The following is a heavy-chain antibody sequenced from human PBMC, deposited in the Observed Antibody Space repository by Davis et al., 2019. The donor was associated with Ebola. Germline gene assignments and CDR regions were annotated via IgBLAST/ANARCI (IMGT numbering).Heavy chain of an antibody. J-gene: IGHJ4*02. D-gene: IGHD1-26*01. V-gene: IGHV4-38-2*02. CDR1: GYSISSGYY. Sequence: MPSETLSLTCTVSGYSISSGYYWGWIRQPPGKGLEWIGSIYHSGSTYYNPSLKSRVTISVDRSKNQFSLKVTSVSAADTAVYYCATRRLSFEAIDYWGQGTLVTVSS. CDR3: ATRRLSFEAIDY. CDR2: IYHSGST.